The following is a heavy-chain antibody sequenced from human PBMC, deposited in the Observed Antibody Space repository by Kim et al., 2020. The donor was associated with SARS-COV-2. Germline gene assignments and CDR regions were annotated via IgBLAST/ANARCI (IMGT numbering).Heavy chain of an antibody. CDR2: INPDSGGT. V-gene: IGHV1-2*06. CDR3: ARVYSTIENY. D-gene: IGHD3-3*01. J-gene: IGHJ4*02. CDR1: GYSFTGYY. Sequence: ASVNVSCKAFGYSFTGYYLHWVRQAPGQGLEWMGRINPDSGGTNYAQKFQGRVTMTRDTSISTAFMELTGLRSDDTAVYYCARVYSTIENYWGQGTLVTV.